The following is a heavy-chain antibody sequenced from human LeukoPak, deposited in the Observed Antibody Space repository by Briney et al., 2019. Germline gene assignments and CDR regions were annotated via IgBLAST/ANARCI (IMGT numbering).Heavy chain of an antibody. D-gene: IGHD3-22*01. V-gene: IGHV5-51*01. CDR1: GYSFTSYW. Sequence: GESLKISCKGSGYSFTSYWVGWVRQMPGKGLEWMGIIYPGDSDTRCSPSFQGQVTISADKSISTAYLQWSSLKASDTAMYYCARRRDSSGYYLDYWGQGTLVTVSS. CDR2: IYPGDSDT. J-gene: IGHJ4*02. CDR3: ARRRDSSGYYLDY.